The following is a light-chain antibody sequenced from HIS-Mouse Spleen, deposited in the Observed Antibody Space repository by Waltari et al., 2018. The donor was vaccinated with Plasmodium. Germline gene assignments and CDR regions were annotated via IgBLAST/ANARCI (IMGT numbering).Light chain of an antibody. CDR1: ALQKQY. CDR2: KDS. J-gene: IGLJ3*02. CDR3: QSADSSGTYWV. V-gene: IGLV3-25*03. Sequence: SYELTQPPSVSVSPGQTARTTCSGDALQKQYAYWYKQKPGQAPVLVIYKDSERPSGIPERFSGSSSGTTVTLTISGVQAEDEADYYCQSADSSGTYWVFGGGTKLTVL.